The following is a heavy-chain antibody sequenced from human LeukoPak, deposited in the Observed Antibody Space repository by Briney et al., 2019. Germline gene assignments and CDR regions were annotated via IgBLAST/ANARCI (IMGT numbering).Heavy chain of an antibody. CDR3: ARVGWVLRYAFDI. V-gene: IGHV3-48*03. CDR2: ISSRGSTI. J-gene: IGHJ3*02. Sequence: GGSLRLSCEASGFSLSSYEMNWVRQAPGKGLEWVSHISSRGSTIYYADSVKGRFTISRDNAKNSLYLQMNSLRAEDTAGYYCARVGWVLRYAFDIWGQGTMVTVSS. D-gene: IGHD3-16*01. CDR1: GFSLSSYE.